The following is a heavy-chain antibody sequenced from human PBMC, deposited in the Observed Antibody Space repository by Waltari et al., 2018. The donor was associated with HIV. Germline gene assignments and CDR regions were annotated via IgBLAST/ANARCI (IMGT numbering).Heavy chain of an antibody. CDR1: GGSISSYY. Sequence: QVQLQESGPGLVKPSETLSLTCTVSGGSISSYYWSWIRQPPGKGLEWIGYIYYSGSTNHNPSLKSRVTISVDTSKNQFSRKLSSVTAADTAVYYCASARPLGELSSLGYYYYGMDVWGQGTTVTVSS. J-gene: IGHJ6*02. CDR3: ASARPLGELSSLGYYYYGMDV. V-gene: IGHV4-59*01. CDR2: IYYSGST. D-gene: IGHD3-16*02.